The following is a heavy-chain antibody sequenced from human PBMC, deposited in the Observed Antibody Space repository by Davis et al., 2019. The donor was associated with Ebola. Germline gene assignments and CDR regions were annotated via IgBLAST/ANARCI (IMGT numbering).Heavy chain of an antibody. Sequence: PSETLSLTCTVSGGSISSSTYHWVWVRQPPGKGLVWIGEINHTGSTNYNPSLKSRVTISVDTSKKQFSLKLSSVTAADTAVYYCARVKTVYYDSSAYRPRLPFDSWGQGTLVTVSS. CDR3: ARVKTVYYDSSAYRPRLPFDS. CDR1: GGSISSSTYH. D-gene: IGHD3-22*01. V-gene: IGHV4-39*07. CDR2: INHTGST. J-gene: IGHJ4*02.